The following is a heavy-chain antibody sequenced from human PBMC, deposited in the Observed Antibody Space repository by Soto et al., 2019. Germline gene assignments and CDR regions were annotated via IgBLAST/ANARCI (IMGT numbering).Heavy chain of an antibody. CDR3: ARVISAKRWFDP. D-gene: IGHD3-16*02. V-gene: IGHV1-18*01. CDR1: GYTFTSYG. J-gene: IGHJ5*02. Sequence: GASVKVSCKASGYTFTSYGISWVRQPPGQGLEWMGWISAYNGNTNYAQKLQGRVTMTTDTSTSTAYMELRSLRSDVTAVYYCARVISAKRWFDPWGQGTLVTVSS. CDR2: ISAYNGNT.